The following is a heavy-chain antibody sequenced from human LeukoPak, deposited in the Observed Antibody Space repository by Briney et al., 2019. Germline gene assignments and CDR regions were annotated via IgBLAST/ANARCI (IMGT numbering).Heavy chain of an antibody. CDR2: INHSGST. D-gene: IGHD4-23*01. Sequence: SETLSLTCAVYGGSFSEYYCNWIRQPPGKGLEWIGEINHSGSTNYNPSLKSRLTISLDTSKKLSSVTAADTAVYHCARQHGGTNWCFDLWGRGTLVTVSS. CDR1: GGSFSEYY. J-gene: IGHJ2*01. CDR3: ARQHGGTNWCFDL. V-gene: IGHV4-34*01.